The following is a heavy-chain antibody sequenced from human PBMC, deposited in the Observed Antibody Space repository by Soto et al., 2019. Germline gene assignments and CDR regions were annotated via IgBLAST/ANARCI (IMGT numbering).Heavy chain of an antibody. CDR3: ATGGHDYGDYCFDY. CDR2: FDPEDGET. CDR1: GYTLTELS. V-gene: IGHV1-24*01. Sequence: GASVKVSCKVSGYTLTELSMHWVRQAPGKGLEWMGGFDPEDGETIYAQKFQGRVTMTEDTSTDTAYMELSSLRSEDTAVYYCATGGHDYGDYCFDYWGQGTLVTVSS. D-gene: IGHD4-17*01. J-gene: IGHJ4*02.